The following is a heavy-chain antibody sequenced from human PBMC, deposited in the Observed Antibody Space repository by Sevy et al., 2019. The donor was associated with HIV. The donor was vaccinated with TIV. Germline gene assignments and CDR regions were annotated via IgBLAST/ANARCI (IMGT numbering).Heavy chain of an antibody. CDR1: GFSFTSYA. V-gene: IGHV3-23*01. J-gene: IGHJ6*02. CDR2: ISGSGDNT. Sequence: GGSLRLSCAASGFSFTSYAMNWVRQAPGKGLEWVSTISGSGDNTYFADSVKGWFTISRDNFRSTLYLQMNSLRAEDTAVYYCAKAKDVSVGYYNVYYNGMDVWGQGTTVTVSS. CDR3: AKAKDVSVGYYNVYYNGMDV. D-gene: IGHD3-9*01.